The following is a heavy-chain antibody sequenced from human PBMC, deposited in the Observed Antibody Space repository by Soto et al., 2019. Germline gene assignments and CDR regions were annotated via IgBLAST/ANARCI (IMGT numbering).Heavy chain of an antibody. CDR2: IYPSDSTT. V-gene: IGHV5-51*01. J-gene: IGHJ5*02. D-gene: IGHD4-17*01. CDR1: GYSFTNYW. Sequence: VGSVKISCNGSGYSFTNYWIAWGRQMPGKGLEYMGIIYPSDSTTRYSPSFQGQVTISADKSISTAYLQWNSLKASDTAMYYCARHGFYGDYSSNYFDPWGQGTLVTVSS. CDR3: ARHGFYGDYSSNYFDP.